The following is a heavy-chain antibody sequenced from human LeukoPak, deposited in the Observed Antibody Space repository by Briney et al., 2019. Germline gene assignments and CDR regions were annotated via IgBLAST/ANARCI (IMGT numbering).Heavy chain of an antibody. Sequence: GGSLRLSCAAYGFTFSSYSMNWLRQAPGKGLEWVSYISSSSSSIYYADSVKGRFTISRDNAKNSLYLQMNRLRAEDTAVSYCAVGDSYGTFDNCGQGNVVTVSS. CDR1: GFTFSSYS. CDR3: AVGDSYGTFDN. V-gene: IGHV3-48*01. CDR2: ISSSSSSI. D-gene: IGHD3-10*01. J-gene: IGHJ4*02.